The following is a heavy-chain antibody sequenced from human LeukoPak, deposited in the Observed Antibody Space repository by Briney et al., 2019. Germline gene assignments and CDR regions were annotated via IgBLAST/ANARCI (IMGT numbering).Heavy chain of an antibody. V-gene: IGHV1-8*01. CDR3: ARAPDCSGGSCYLWFDP. Sequence: ASEKVSCKASGYTFSSYDINWVRQATGQGLEWMGWMNPNSGNTGYAQKIQGRVTMTRNTSISTAYMEVSSLRSDDTAVYYCARAPDCSGGSCYLWFDPWGQGTLVTVSS. J-gene: IGHJ5*02. CDR2: MNPNSGNT. CDR1: GYTFSSYD. D-gene: IGHD2-15*01.